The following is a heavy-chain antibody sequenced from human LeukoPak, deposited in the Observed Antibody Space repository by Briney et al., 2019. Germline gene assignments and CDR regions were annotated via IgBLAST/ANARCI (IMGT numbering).Heavy chain of an antibody. D-gene: IGHD1-14*01. Sequence: ASVKVSCKVSGYTLTELSMHWVRQAPGKGLEWMGGFDPEDGETIYAQKFQGRVTMTEDTSTDTAYMELSSLRSEDTAVYYCATGTMRPGVNYYYYYYMDVWGKGTTVTVSS. CDR1: GYTLTELS. J-gene: IGHJ6*03. CDR2: FDPEDGET. CDR3: ATGTMRPGVNYYYYYYMDV. V-gene: IGHV1-24*01.